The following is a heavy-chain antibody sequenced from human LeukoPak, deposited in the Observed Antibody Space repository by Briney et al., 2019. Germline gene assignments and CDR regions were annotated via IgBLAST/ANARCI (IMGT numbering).Heavy chain of an antibody. J-gene: IGHJ4*02. CDR3: ARDHSSGYYLRYYFDY. V-gene: IGHV3-33*01. D-gene: IGHD3-22*01. Sequence: GGSLRLSCAASGFTFRSYGMHWVHQAPGKGLEWVAVIWYDGSNKYYADSVKGRFIISRDNSKNTLYLQMNSLRAEDTAVYYCARDHSSGYYLRYYFDYWGQGTLVTVSS. CDR2: IWYDGSNK. CDR1: GFTFRSYG.